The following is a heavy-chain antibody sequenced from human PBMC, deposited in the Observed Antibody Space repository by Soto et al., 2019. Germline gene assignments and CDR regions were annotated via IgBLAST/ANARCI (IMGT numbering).Heavy chain of an antibody. Sequence: SVKVSCKASGGTFSSYAISWVRQAPGQGLEWMGGIIPIFGTANYAQKFQGRVTITADESTSTAYMELSSLRSEDTAVYYCARDPDIAVAGLYYYYGMDVSGQGTTVTVSS. CDR1: GGTFSSYA. CDR2: IIPIFGTA. D-gene: IGHD6-19*01. V-gene: IGHV1-69*13. CDR3: ARDPDIAVAGLYYYYGMDV. J-gene: IGHJ6*02.